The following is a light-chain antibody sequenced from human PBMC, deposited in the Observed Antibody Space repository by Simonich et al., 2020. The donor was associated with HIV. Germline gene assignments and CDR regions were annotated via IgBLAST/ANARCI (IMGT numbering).Light chain of an antibody. Sequence: QAVVTQEPSLTVSPGGTVPLTCGSSTGAVTFGHYPYWFQQKPGQAPRTLTYDTSNKPAWTPARFSGSLLGGKAALTLSGAQPEDEAEYYCLLSYSGARVFGGGTKLTVL. J-gene: IGLJ2*01. CDR3: LLSYSGARV. CDR1: TGAVTFGHY. CDR2: DTS. V-gene: IGLV7-46*01.